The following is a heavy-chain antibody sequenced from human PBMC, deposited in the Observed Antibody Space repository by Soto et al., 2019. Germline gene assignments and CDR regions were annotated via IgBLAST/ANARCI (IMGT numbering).Heavy chain of an antibody. CDR2: INPNSGGT. J-gene: IGHJ6*02. CDR3: ARDSTGVPAEYYYYGMDV. D-gene: IGHD2-2*01. Sequence: QVQRVQSGAEVKKPGASVKVSCKASGYTFTGYYMHWVRQAPGQGLEWMGWINPNSGGTNYAQKFQGWVTMTRDTSISTAYMELSRLRSDDTAVYFCARDSTGVPAEYYYYGMDVWGQGTTVTVSS. CDR1: GYTFTGYY. V-gene: IGHV1-2*04.